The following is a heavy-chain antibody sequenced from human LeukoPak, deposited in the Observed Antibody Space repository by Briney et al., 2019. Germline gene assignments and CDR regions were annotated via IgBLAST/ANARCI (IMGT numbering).Heavy chain of an antibody. CDR1: GFTFSSYA. Sequence: GGSLRLSCAASGFTFSSYAMSWVRQAPGKGLEWVSAISGSGGSTYYADSVKGRFTISRDNSKSTVYLQMNSLRAEDTALYYCAKRVPYSSSSVYFDYWGQGTLVTVSS. D-gene: IGHD6-6*01. V-gene: IGHV3-23*01. CDR3: AKRVPYSSSSVYFDY. J-gene: IGHJ4*02. CDR2: ISGSGGST.